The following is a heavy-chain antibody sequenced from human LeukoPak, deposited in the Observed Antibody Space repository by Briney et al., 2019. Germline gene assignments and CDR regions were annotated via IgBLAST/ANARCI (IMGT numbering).Heavy chain of an antibody. D-gene: IGHD6-19*01. Sequence: SETLSLTCIVSGGSISSYYWSWIRQPPGKGLEWIGYIYYSGSTNYNPSLKSRVTISVDTSKNQFSLKLSSVTAADTAVYYCARDSVAVEYIDAFDIWGQGTMVTVSS. CDR2: IYYSGST. V-gene: IGHV4-59*01. J-gene: IGHJ3*02. CDR3: ARDSVAVEYIDAFDI. CDR1: GGSISSYY.